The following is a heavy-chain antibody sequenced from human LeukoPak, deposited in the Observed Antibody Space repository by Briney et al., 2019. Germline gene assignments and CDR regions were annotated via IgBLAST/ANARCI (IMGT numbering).Heavy chain of an antibody. CDR2: IYSVGTT. V-gene: IGHV3-53*01. J-gene: IGHJ4*02. Sequence: GGSLRLSCAASGFTVSNTFMSWVRQAPGKGLEWVSVIYSVGTTYYADSVKGRFTISRDNSKNTLYLQMNSLRAEDTAVYYCVRGSGWLDHWGQGTLVTVSS. CDR1: GFTVSNTF. CDR3: VRGSGWLDH. D-gene: IGHD6-25*01.